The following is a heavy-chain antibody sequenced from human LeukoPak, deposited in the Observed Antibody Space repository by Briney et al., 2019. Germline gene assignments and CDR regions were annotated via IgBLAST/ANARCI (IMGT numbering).Heavy chain of an antibody. CDR3: ARAAWHSSDNAFDI. CDR2: ISGGGGST. CDR1: GFTFSNYA. D-gene: IGHD6-25*01. V-gene: IGHV3-23*01. Sequence: PGGSLRLSCAASGFTFSNYAMSWVRQAPGKGLEWVSAISGGGGSTYYADSVKGRFTISRDNSKNTLYLQMNSLRAEDTAVYYCARAAWHSSDNAFDIWGQGTMVTVSS. J-gene: IGHJ3*02.